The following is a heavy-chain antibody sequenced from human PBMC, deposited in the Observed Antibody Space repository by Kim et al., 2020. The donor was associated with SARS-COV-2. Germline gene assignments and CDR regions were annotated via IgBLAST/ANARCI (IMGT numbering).Heavy chain of an antibody. CDR3: ARMYSSSWYSLFDY. Sequence: AASVKGRFTISRDNAKNSLYLQMNSLRAEDTAVYYCARMYSSSWYSLFDYWGQGTLVTVSS. J-gene: IGHJ4*02. D-gene: IGHD6-13*01. V-gene: IGHV3-11*06.